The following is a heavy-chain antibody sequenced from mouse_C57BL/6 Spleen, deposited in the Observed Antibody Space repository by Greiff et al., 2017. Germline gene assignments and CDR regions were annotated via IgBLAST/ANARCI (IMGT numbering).Heavy chain of an antibody. CDR3: TRGGYEDY. CDR1: GYTFTDYE. D-gene: IGHD2-10*02. CDR2: IDPETGGT. J-gene: IGHJ2*01. Sequence: VQLQQSGAELVRPGASVTLSCKASGYTFTDYERHWVKQTPVHGLEWIGAIDPETGGTAYNQKFKGKAILTADKSSSTAYMELRSLTSEDSAVSYCTRGGYEDYWGQGTTLTVSS. V-gene: IGHV1-15*01.